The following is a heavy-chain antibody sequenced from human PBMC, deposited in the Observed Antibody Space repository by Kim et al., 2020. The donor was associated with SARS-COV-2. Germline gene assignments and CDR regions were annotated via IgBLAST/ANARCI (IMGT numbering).Heavy chain of an antibody. D-gene: IGHD3-22*01. V-gene: IGHV3-11*06. J-gene: IGHJ1*01. Sequence: KGRFTISRDNAKNSLYLQMNSLRAEDRALYYCARVQDDSTGYYYPSEYFQFWGQGTLVTVSS. CDR3: ARVQDDSTGYYYPSEYFQF.